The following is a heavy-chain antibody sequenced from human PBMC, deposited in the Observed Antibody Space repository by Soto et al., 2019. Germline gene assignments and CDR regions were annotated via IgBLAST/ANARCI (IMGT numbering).Heavy chain of an antibody. V-gene: IGHV1-69*13. Sequence: ASVKVSCKASGGTFSSYAISWVRHPPGQGLEWMGGIIPIFGTANYAQKFQGRVTITADESTSTAYMELSSLRSEDTAVYYCASSGKPLPKYFQHWGQGTLVTVSS. CDR2: IIPIFGTA. J-gene: IGHJ1*01. CDR1: GGTFSSYA. CDR3: ASSGKPLPKYFQH.